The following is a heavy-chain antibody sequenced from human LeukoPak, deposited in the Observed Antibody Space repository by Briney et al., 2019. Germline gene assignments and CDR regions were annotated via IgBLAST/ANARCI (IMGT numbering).Heavy chain of an antibody. CDR1: GGSISSSSYY. CDR3: ARHISRTYDYVWGSYRELELIDAFDI. J-gene: IGHJ3*02. D-gene: IGHD3-16*02. Sequence: SETLSLTCTVSGGSISSSSYYWGWIRQPPGKGPEWIGSIYYSGSTYYNPSLKSRVTISVDTSKNQFSLKLSSVTAADTAVYYCARHISRTYDYVWGSYRELELIDAFDIWGQGAMVTVSS. CDR2: IYYSGST. V-gene: IGHV4-39*01.